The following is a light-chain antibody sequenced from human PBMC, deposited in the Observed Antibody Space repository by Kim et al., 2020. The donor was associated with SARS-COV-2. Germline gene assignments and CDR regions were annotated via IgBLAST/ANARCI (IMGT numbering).Light chain of an antibody. J-gene: IGKJ1*01. V-gene: IGKV1-27*01. Sequence: ASVGDRVTITCRASQHLANSLAWYQQKPGKVPKVLIYAASTLQSGVPSRFSGSGSGTEFTLTIGSLQTEDVATYYCQKYNSAPLTFGPGTKVDIK. CDR1: QHLANS. CDR2: AAS. CDR3: QKYNSAPLT.